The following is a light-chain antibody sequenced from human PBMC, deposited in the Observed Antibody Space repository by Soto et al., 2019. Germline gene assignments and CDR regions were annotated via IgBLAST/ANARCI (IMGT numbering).Light chain of an antibody. CDR3: QQYENLPT. V-gene: IGKV1-33*01. CDR2: DAS. J-gene: IGKJ5*01. Sequence: DIQMTQSPSTLSASVGDIFTITCRASQLISSWLAWYRQKPGRAPKLLIYDASNLEAGVPSRFRGSGSGTDFTFTISRLQPEDIATYYCQQYENLPTFGQGTRLEIK. CDR1: QLISSW.